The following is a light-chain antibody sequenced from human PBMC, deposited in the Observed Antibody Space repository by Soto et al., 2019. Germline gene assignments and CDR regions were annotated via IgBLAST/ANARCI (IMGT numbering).Light chain of an antibody. Sequence: DIQMTQSPSSVSASVGDRVTITCRASQGISNYLNWYQQKLGKAPKLLIYDASNLETGVPSRFSGSGSGTDFTFTISSLQPEDIATYYCQQYSHLITFGQGTRLEIK. V-gene: IGKV1-33*01. CDR3: QQYSHLIT. CDR2: DAS. J-gene: IGKJ5*01. CDR1: QGISNY.